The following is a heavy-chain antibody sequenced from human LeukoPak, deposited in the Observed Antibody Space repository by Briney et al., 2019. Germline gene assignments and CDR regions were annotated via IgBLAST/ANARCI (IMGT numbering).Heavy chain of an antibody. Sequence: GGSLRLSCAASGFTFSSYAMSWVRQAPGKGLEWVSVISGSGGSTYYADSVKGRFTISRDNSKNTLYLQMNSLKADDTAVYYCTRGAGTGWRFDSWGQGTLVTVSS. CDR1: GFTFSSYA. CDR2: ISGSGGST. J-gene: IGHJ4*02. V-gene: IGHV3-23*01. D-gene: IGHD6-19*01. CDR3: TRGAGTGWRFDS.